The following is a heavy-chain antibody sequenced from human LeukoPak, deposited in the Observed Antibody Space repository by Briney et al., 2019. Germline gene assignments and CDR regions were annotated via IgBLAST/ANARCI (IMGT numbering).Heavy chain of an antibody. CDR3: ARSKAHLSNSEYGTWFDS. CDR1: GCSISSYY. J-gene: IGHJ5*02. D-gene: IGHD4-17*01. V-gene: IGHV4-59*08. Sequence: ESLSLTCTVSGCSISSYYWSWIRQPPGKGLEWIAYIYYYGSTKYNPSLKSRVTISVDTYKNHLSLQLSSVRAADTAVYYCARSKAHLSNSEYGTWFDSWGQGTLVTVSS. CDR2: IYYYGST.